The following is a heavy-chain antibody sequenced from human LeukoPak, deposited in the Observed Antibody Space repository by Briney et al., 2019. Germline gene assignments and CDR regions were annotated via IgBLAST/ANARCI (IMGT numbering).Heavy chain of an antibody. Sequence: PSETLSLTCAVYGVSFSGYYWSWIRQPPGKGLEWIGEINHSGSTNYNPSLKSRVTISVDTSKNQFSLKLSSVTAADTAVYYCARAPMVRGVIIFRRGNTNYGMDVWGQGTTVTVSS. V-gene: IGHV4-34*01. CDR3: ARAPMVRGVIIFRRGNTNYGMDV. CDR2: INHSGST. CDR1: GVSFSGYY. D-gene: IGHD3-10*01. J-gene: IGHJ6*02.